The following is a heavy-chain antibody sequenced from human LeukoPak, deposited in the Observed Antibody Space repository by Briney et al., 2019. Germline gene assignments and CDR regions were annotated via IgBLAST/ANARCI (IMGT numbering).Heavy chain of an antibody. V-gene: IGHV3-53*01. J-gene: IGHJ4*02. D-gene: IGHD1-26*01. Sequence: GGSLRLSCAASGSTVSSNYMSWVRQTPGKGLEWVSVIYSGGSTYYADSVKGRFTISRDNSKNTLYLQMNSLRAEDTAVYYCARGRPWELPDYWGQGTLVTVSS. CDR2: IYSGGST. CDR1: GSTVSSNY. CDR3: ARGRPWELPDY.